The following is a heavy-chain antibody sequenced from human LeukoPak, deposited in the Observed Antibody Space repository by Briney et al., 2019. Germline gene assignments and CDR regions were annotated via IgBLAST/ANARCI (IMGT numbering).Heavy chain of an antibody. Sequence: GGSLRLSCAASGFTVSSNYMSWVRQAPGKGLECVSVIYSGGSTYYADSVKVRFSISRDNSKNTLYLQMNSLRAEDTAVYYCARDSRPSSSWYYFDYWGQGTLVTVSS. V-gene: IGHV3-66*01. CDR2: IYSGGST. CDR1: GFTVSSNY. D-gene: IGHD6-13*01. J-gene: IGHJ4*02. CDR3: ARDSRPSSSWYYFDY.